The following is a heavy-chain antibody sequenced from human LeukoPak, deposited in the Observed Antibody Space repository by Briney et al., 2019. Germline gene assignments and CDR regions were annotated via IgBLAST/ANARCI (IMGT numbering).Heavy chain of an antibody. CDR2: SKSKTARETT. J-gene: IGHJ5*02. D-gene: IGHD2-2*01. V-gene: IGHV3-15*01. Sequence: GGSLTLSCAGSGFTLSIAWMTCVRQAPGKGLEWVGLSKSKTARETTDYSAPETGRFTISRGDSKNTLYLQMNSLKTEYTAVYYCAKYCIIAGCYANWFGPWGQGTLVTVSS. CDR1: GFTLSIAW. CDR3: AKYCIIAGCYANWFGP.